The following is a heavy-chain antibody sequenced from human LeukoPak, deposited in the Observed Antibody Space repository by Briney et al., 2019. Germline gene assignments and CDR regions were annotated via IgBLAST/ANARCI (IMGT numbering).Heavy chain of an antibody. Sequence: PGGSLRLSCTASGFTVSSNYMSWVRQAPGKGLEWVSVIYNGGATYYADSVKGRFTISRDNSKNTMYLQMNSLRAEDTAVYYCAREKIVSVLGAPRDWYFDLWGRGTLVTVSS. CDR1: GFTVSSNY. D-gene: IGHD3-3*02. CDR3: AREKIVSVLGAPRDWYFDL. J-gene: IGHJ2*01. CDR2: IYNGGAT. V-gene: IGHV3-53*01.